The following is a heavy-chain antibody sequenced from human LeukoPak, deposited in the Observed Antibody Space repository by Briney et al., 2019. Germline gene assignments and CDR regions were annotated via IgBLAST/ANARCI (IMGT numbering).Heavy chain of an antibody. J-gene: IGHJ5*02. CDR3: ATAVGATIGGPEGNWFDP. CDR2: ISSSGSTI. Sequence: GGSLRLSCAASGFTFSDYYMSWIRQAPGKGLEWVSYISSSGSTIYYADSVRGRFTISRDNAKNSLYLQMNSLRAEDTAVYYCATAVGATIGGPEGNWFDPWGQGTLVTVSS. CDR1: GFTFSDYY. D-gene: IGHD1-26*01. V-gene: IGHV3-11*01.